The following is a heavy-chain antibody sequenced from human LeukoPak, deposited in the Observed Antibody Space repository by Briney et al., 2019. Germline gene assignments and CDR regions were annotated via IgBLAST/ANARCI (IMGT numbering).Heavy chain of an antibody. J-gene: IGHJ4*02. CDR1: VGSFSGYY. CDR3: ARGRFIPNTIFGVATNYFDY. D-gene: IGHD3-3*01. V-gene: IGHV4-34*01. CDR2: INHSGST. Sequence: SETLSLTCAVYVGSFSGYYWSWIRQPPGKGLEGIGEINHSGSTNYNPSLKSRVTLSVDTSKRQFSLKLSSVTAADTGVYYCARGRFIPNTIFGVATNYFDYWGQGTLVTVSS.